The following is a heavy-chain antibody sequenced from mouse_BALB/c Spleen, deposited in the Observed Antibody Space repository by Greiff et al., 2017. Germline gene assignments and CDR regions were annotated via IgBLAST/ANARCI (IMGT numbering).Heavy chain of an antibody. CDR3: TRAGDEDY. CDR2: ISSGGSYT. CDR1: GFTFSSYT. D-gene: IGHD3-3*01. V-gene: IGHV5-6-4*01. Sequence: EVQLVESGGGLVKPGGSLKLSCAASGFTFSSYTMSWVRQTLEKRLEWVATISSGGSYTYYPDSVKGRFTISRDNAKNTLYLQMSSLKSEDTAMYYCTRAGDEDYWGQGTTLTVSS. J-gene: IGHJ2*01.